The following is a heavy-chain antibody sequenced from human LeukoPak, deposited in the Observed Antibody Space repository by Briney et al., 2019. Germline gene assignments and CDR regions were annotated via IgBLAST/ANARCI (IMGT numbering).Heavy chain of an antibody. V-gene: IGHV3-23*01. CDR1: GVTFSSYA. CDR3: AKGGPNCSGGSCYYYYYMDV. D-gene: IGHD2-15*01. Sequence: PGGSLRLSCAASGVTFSSYAMSWVRQAPGKGLEWGSAISGSGGSTYYADSVKGRFTISRDNSKNTLYLQMNSLRAEDTAVYYCAKGGPNCSGGSCYYYYYMDVWGKGTTVTVSS. CDR2: ISGSGGST. J-gene: IGHJ6*03.